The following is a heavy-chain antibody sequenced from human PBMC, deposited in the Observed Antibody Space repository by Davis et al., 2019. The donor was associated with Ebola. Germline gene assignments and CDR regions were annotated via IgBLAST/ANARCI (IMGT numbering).Heavy chain of an antibody. CDR3: AAGRGRSDFDY. CDR1: GFTFSDAW. CDR2: FKSKSDGGTT. V-gene: IGHV3-15*01. D-gene: IGHD6-13*01. Sequence: GESLKLSCAASGFTFSDAWMSWVRQAPGKGLEWVGRFKSKSDGGTTDYAAAVKGRFTISRDDSENTLYLQMNSLKTEDTAVYYCAAGRGRSDFDYWGQGTLVTVSS. J-gene: IGHJ4*02.